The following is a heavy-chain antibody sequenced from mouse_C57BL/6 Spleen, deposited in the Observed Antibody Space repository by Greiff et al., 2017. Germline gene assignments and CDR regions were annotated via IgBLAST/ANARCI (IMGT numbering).Heavy chain of an antibody. CDR2: INPSNGGT. V-gene: IGHV1-53*01. D-gene: IGHD3-3*01. Sequence: VQLQQPGTELVKPGASVKLSCKASGYTFTSYWMHWGKQRPGQGLEWIGNINPSNGGTNYNEKFKSKATLTVDKSSSTAYMQLSSLTSEDSAVYDGARRAVYYAMDYWGQGTSVTVSS. J-gene: IGHJ4*01. CDR3: ARRAVYYAMDY. CDR1: GYTFTSYW.